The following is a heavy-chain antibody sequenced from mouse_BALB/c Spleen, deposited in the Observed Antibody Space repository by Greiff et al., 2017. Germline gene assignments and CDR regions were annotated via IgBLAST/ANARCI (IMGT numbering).Heavy chain of an antibody. Sequence: QVQLQQSGAELMKPGASVKISCKATGYTFSSYWIEWVKQRPGHGLEWIGEILPGSGSTNYNEKFKGKATFTADTSSNTAYMQLSSLTSEDSAVYYCARFYRYDEDGAMDYWGQGTSVTVSS. V-gene: IGHV1-9*01. D-gene: IGHD2-14*01. CDR2: ILPGSGST. CDR3: ARFYRYDEDGAMDY. J-gene: IGHJ4*01. CDR1: GYTFSSYW.